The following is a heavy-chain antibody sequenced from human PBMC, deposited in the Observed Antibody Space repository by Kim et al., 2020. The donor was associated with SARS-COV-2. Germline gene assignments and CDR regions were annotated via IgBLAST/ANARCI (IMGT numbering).Heavy chain of an antibody. CDR2: ISDGGART. Sequence: ISDGGARTHYADSVEGRFTISRDNSKSTLFLHMNSLRAEDTAIYYCEASDYWGQGSLVTVSS. J-gene: IGHJ4*02. CDR3: EASDY. V-gene: IGHV3-23*01.